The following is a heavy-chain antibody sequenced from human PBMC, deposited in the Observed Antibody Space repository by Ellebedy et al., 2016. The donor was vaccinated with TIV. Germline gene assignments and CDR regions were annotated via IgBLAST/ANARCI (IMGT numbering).Heavy chain of an antibody. CDR3: ARDDFWSGYYGY. CDR2: INPNSGGT. CDR1: GYTFTSYY. V-gene: IGHV1-2*02. D-gene: IGHD3-3*01. Sequence: ASVKVSCXASGYTFTSYYMHWVRQAPGQGLEWMGWINPNSGGTNYAQKFQGRVTMTRDTSISTAYMELSRLRSDDTAVYYCARDDFWSGYYGYWGQGTLVTVSS. J-gene: IGHJ4*02.